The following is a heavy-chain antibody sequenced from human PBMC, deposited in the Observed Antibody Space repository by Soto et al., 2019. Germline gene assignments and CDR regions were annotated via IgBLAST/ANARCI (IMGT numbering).Heavy chain of an antibody. CDR3: ARLQLVQKVIDY. V-gene: IGHV4-59*01. CDR2: IFYSGGT. CDR1: GDSISTYY. Sequence: SETLSLTCTVSGDSISTYYWSWIRQPPGEGLQWIGYIFYSGGTAYNPSLKSRVTISLDMSKKQISLKLSSVTTADTATYFCARLQLVQKVIDYWGQGTLVTVSS. D-gene: IGHD1-1*01. J-gene: IGHJ4*02.